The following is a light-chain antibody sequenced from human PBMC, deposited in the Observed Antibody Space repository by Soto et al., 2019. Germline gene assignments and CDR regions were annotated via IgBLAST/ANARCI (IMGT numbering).Light chain of an antibody. J-gene: IGKJ3*01. Sequence: EIVMRQSPATLSVSPGERATLSCRATQSVSTNFAWYQQRPGQAPRLLIHGASTRATGVPARFSGSGSGTEFTLTISSLQSEDFAVYYCQQYNAWPLTFGPGTKVDIK. CDR1: QSVSTN. CDR3: QQYNAWPLT. CDR2: GAS. V-gene: IGKV3-15*01.